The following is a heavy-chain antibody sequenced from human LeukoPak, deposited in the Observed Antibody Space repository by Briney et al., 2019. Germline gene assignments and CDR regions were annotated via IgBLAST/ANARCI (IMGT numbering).Heavy chain of an antibody. CDR1: RGTFTSYA. V-gene: IGHV1-69*05. Sequence: SVKASCKASRGTFTSYAISSVRQAPGQGDEWMGGIIPVFGTANYAQKFQGRVTISTDECASTAYMELSSLRSEDTAVYYCARDLISSGWYYFDYWGQGTLVTVSS. J-gene: IGHJ4*02. CDR2: IIPVFGTA. CDR3: ARDLISSGWYYFDY. D-gene: IGHD6-19*01.